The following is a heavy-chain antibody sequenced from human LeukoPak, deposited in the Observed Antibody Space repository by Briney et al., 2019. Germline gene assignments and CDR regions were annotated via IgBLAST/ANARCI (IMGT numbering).Heavy chain of an antibody. D-gene: IGHD3-22*01. J-gene: IGHJ4*02. Sequence: GASVKVSCKTSGYTFTSYYMHWVRQAPGQGLEWMGIINPSGGSTSYAQKFQGRVTMTRDMSTSTVYMELSSPRSEDTAVYYCARDLVLSPGAYDSSGYTDYWGQGTLVTVSS. CDR2: INPSGGST. V-gene: IGHV1-46*01. CDR1: GYTFTSYY. CDR3: ARDLVLSPGAYDSSGYTDY.